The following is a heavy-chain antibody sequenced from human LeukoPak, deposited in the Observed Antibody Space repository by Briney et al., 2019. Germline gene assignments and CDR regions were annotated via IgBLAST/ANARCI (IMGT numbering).Heavy chain of an antibody. CDR1: GFTFSSYA. J-gene: IGHJ4*02. D-gene: IGHD6-25*01. Sequence: GGSLRLSCAASGFTFSSYAMHWVRQAPGKGLEYVSAISSNGGSTYYANSVKGRFTISRDNSKNTLYLQMGSLGAEDMAVYYCARSIAAAPIDYWGQGTLVTVSS. CDR2: ISSNGGST. V-gene: IGHV3-64*01. CDR3: ARSIAAAPIDY.